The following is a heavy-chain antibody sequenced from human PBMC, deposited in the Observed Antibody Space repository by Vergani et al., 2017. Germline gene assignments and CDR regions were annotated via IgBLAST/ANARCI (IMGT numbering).Heavy chain of an antibody. J-gene: IGHJ6*02. CDR3: ASGGGYCSGGSCFTLHTYYYYGMDV. D-gene: IGHD2-15*01. Sequence: QVQLVQSGAEVKTPGASVKVSCKASGYTFTSYDINWVRQATGQGLEWMGWMNPNSGNTGYAQKVQGRVTITRNTSISKAYMELISLRSEDSAVYYCASGGGYCSGGSCFTLHTYYYYGMDVWGQGTTVTVSS. V-gene: IGHV1-8*03. CDR2: MNPNSGNT. CDR1: GYTFTSYD.